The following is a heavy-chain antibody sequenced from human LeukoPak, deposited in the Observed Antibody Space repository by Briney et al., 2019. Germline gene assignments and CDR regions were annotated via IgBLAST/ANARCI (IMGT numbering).Heavy chain of an antibody. CDR1: VYTFTTYN. D-gene: IGHD3-22*01. Sequence: ASVTVSCKASVYTFTTYNINWVGQAPAQGLEWMGWISVYNGNTNYAQKLHGRGTMNTDTTSSKDYMELRSLKSDDTAVYYCASLKNYYDSSGYLVTDAFDSWGQGTMVTVSS. V-gene: IGHV1-18*01. CDR2: ISVYNGNT. J-gene: IGHJ3*02. CDR3: ASLKNYYDSSGYLVTDAFDS.